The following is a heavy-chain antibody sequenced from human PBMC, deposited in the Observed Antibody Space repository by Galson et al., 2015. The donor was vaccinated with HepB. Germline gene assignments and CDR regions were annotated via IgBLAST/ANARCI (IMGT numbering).Heavy chain of an antibody. D-gene: IGHD6-13*01. CDR2: INTNTGNP. Sequence: SVKVSCKASGYTFTSYAMNWVRQAPGQGLEWMGWINTNTGNPTYAQGFTGRFVFSLDTSVSTAYLQISSLKAEDTAVYYCAREMYLMRIAAAGTGYYGMDVWGQGTTVTVSS. CDR3: AREMYLMRIAAAGTGYYGMDV. J-gene: IGHJ6*02. CDR1: GYTFTSYA. V-gene: IGHV7-4-1*02.